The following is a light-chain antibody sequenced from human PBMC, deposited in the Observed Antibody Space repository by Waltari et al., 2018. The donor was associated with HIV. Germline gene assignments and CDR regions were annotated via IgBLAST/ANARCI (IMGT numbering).Light chain of an antibody. J-gene: IGLJ2*01. V-gene: IGLV3-1*01. Sequence: SYELTQPPSVSVSPGQTASITCSGDQLGDKIVCWYQQRPGQPPVIVMYQDSRRPSGIPERFSGSNSGNTATLTITGTQSMDEADYYCQAWDRSVVFGGGTKLTVL. CDR1: QLGDKI. CDR2: QDS. CDR3: QAWDRSVV.